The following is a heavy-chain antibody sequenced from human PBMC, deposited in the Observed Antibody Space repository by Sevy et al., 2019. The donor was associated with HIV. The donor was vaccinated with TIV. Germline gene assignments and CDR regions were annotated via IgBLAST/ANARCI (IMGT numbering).Heavy chain of an antibody. Sequence: SETLSLTCTVSGGSVSRSTYYWGWIRQPPGKGLEWIGSIYYSGSTYYNPSLKSRLTISLDTSKNQFSLKLSSVTAADTAVYYCARHSSMTTVTMNYWGQGTLVTVSS. CDR2: IYYSGST. CDR1: GGSVSRSTYY. J-gene: IGHJ4*02. D-gene: IGHD4-17*01. CDR3: ARHSSMTTVTMNY. V-gene: IGHV4-39*01.